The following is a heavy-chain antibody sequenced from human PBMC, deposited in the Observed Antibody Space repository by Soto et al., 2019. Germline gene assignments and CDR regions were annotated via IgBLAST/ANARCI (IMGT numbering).Heavy chain of an antibody. CDR1: GYSFTNND. J-gene: IGHJ5*01. V-gene: IGHV1-8*01. CDR2: MNPGSGAT. D-gene: IGHD3-16*01. CDR3: ATMASFGALNWFDP. Sequence: ASVKVSCKASGYSFTNNDVSWVRQAAGQGLEWMGWMNPGSGATGYAQKFQGRVTMTRDISTATAYMELSSLRSDDTAIYYCATMASFGALNWFDPWGQGTLVTVSS.